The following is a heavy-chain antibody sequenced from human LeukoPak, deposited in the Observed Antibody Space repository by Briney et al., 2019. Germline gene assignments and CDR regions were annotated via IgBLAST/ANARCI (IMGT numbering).Heavy chain of an antibody. CDR3: ARNGRRTTVTSDF. V-gene: IGHV3-23*01. D-gene: IGHD4-17*01. CDR1: GFTFGTYG. J-gene: IGHJ4*02. Sequence: PGGSLRLSCAASGFTFGTYGMSWVRQAPGKGLEWVSAIVGGGGSTIYADSVKGRFTISRDNSKNTLYLQMNSLRAEDTALYYCARNGRRTTVTSDFWGQGTLVTVSS. CDR2: IVGGGGST.